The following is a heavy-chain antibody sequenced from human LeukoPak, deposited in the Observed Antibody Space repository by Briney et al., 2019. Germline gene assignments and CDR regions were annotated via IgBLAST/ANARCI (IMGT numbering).Heavy chain of an antibody. J-gene: IGHJ2*01. V-gene: IGHV3-13*05. D-gene: IGHD7-27*01. Sequence: GGSLRLSCVASGFTVRSYDMHWVRQVAGKGLEWVSAISTASNPHYAASVQGRFTIFRANAENSLYLQMNSLSAEDTAVYYCARELGIEGYWYFDLWGRGTLVTVSS. CDR3: ARELGIEGYWYFDL. CDR2: ISTASNP. CDR1: GFTVRSYD.